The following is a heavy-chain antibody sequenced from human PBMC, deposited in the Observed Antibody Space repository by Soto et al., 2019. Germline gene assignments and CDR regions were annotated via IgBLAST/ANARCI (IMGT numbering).Heavy chain of an antibody. J-gene: IGHJ5*02. D-gene: IGHD3-10*01. Sequence: GGSLRLSCAASGFTFSSYAMSWVRQAPGKGLEWVSAISGSGGSTYYADSVKGRFTISRDNSKNTLYLQMNSLRAEDTAVYYCAKVHYGSGRLGWFDPWGQGTLVTVSS. CDR1: GFTFSSYA. V-gene: IGHV3-23*01. CDR2: ISGSGGST. CDR3: AKVHYGSGRLGWFDP.